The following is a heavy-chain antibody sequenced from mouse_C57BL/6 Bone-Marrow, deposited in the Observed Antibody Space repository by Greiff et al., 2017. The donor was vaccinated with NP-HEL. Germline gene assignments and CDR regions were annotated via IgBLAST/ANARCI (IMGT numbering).Heavy chain of an antibody. J-gene: IGHJ4*01. CDR3: ARGLSQALYAMDY. V-gene: IGHV1-4*01. Sequence: VQLQQSGAELARPGASVKMSCKASGYTFTSYTMHWVKQRPGQGLEWIGYINPSSGYTKYNQKFKDKDTLTADKSSSTAYMQLSSLTSEDSAVYYCARGLSQALYAMDYWGQGTSVTVSS. D-gene: IGHD3-2*02. CDR2: INPSSGYT. CDR1: GYTFTSYT.